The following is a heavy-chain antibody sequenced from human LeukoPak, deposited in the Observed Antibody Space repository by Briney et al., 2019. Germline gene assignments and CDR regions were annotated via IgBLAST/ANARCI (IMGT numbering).Heavy chain of an antibody. CDR1: GFTFSSYA. J-gene: IGHJ4*02. Sequence: GGSLRLSCAAPGFTFSSYAMSWVRQAPGKGLEWVSYISSSSSTIYYADSVKGRFTISRDNAKNSLYLQMNSLRAEDTAVYYCARITMVRALDYWGQGTLVTVSS. V-gene: IGHV3-48*04. CDR2: ISSSSSTI. CDR3: ARITMVRALDY. D-gene: IGHD3-10*01.